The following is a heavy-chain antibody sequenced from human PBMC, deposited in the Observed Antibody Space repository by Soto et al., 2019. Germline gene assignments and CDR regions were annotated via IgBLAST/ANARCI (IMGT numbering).Heavy chain of an antibody. J-gene: IGHJ6*02. CDR2: IYHSGST. CDR1: GGSISSSNW. CDR3: ARVVLPSGGIDV. Sequence: QVQLQESGPGLVKPSGTLSLTCAVSGGSISSSNWWSWVRQPPGKGLEWIGEIYHSGSTNYNPSLKSRVTISVDKAKNQFSPKLRLGTAADTAVYYCARVVLPSGGIDVWGQGTTVTVSS. D-gene: IGHD3-10*01. V-gene: IGHV4-4*02.